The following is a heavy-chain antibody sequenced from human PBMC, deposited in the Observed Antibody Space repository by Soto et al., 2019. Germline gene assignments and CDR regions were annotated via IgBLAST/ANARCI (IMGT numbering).Heavy chain of an antibody. V-gene: IGHV1-69*12. Sequence: QVQLVQSGAEVKKPGSSVKVSCKASGGTFSSYAISWVRQAPGQGLEWMGGIIPIFGTANYAQKFQGRVTITADESTSKAYMERSSLRSEDTAVYYCARAPRLRLTAYGMDVWGQGTTVTVSS. J-gene: IGHJ6*02. CDR2: IIPIFGTA. D-gene: IGHD5-12*01. CDR3: ARAPRLRLTAYGMDV. CDR1: GGTFSSYA.